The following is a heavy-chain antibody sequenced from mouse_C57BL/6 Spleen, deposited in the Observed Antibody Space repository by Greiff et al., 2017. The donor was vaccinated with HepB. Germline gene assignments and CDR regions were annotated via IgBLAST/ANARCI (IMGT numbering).Heavy chain of an antibody. J-gene: IGHJ2*01. CDR2: IYPSDSET. CDR3: ARGGYDGYPY. CDR1: GYTFTSYW. D-gene: IGHD2-3*01. Sequence: QVQLQQPGAELVRPGSSVKLSCKASGYTFTSYWMDWVKQRPGQGLEWIGNIYPSDSETPYNQKFKDKATLTVDQSSSTAYMQLSSLTSEDSAVYYCARGGYDGYPYWGQGTTLTVSS. V-gene: IGHV1-61*01.